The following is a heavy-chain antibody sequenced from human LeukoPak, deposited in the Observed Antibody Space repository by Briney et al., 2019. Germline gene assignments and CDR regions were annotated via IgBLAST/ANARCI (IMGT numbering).Heavy chain of an antibody. Sequence: SETLSLTCTVSGGSISSYFWNWIRQPPGKGLEWVGYIYYTGSANYNPSLKSRVTMSVDTSKNQFSLKLSSVTAADTAVYYCARRLASGLNWFDPWGQGTLVTVSS. CDR3: ARRLASGLNWFDP. J-gene: IGHJ5*01. D-gene: IGHD1-26*01. V-gene: IGHV4-59*08. CDR2: IYYTGSA. CDR1: GGSISSYF.